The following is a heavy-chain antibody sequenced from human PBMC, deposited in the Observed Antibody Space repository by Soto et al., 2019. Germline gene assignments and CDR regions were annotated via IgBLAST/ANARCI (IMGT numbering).Heavy chain of an antibody. CDR2: INPNSGGT. D-gene: IGHD3-22*01. Sequence: VASVKVSCKASGYTFTGYYIHWVRQAPGQGPEWMGWINPNSGGTNYAQRFQGRVTMTRDTSISTTYMELSRLRSDDTAVYYCARAGSASYYKFFKEYFQPWGQGTLVTVSS. CDR3: ARAGSASYYKFFKEYFQP. V-gene: IGHV1-2*02. J-gene: IGHJ1*01. CDR1: GYTFTGYY.